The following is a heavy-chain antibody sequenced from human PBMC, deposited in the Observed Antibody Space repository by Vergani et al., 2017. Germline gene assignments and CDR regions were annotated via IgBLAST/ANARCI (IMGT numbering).Heavy chain of an antibody. CDR1: GFTFSGSA. CDR2: IRSKANSYVT. CDR3: IRHYYDSSGYYYGY. J-gene: IGHJ4*02. D-gene: IGHD3-22*01. Sequence: EVQLVESGGGLVQPGGSLKVSCAASGFTFSGSAMHWVRQASRKGLEWVGRIRSKANSYVTTYAASVKGRFTISRDDSKNTAYLQMNSLKTEDTAVYYCIRHYYDSSGYYYGYWGQGTLVTVSS. V-gene: IGHV3-73*01.